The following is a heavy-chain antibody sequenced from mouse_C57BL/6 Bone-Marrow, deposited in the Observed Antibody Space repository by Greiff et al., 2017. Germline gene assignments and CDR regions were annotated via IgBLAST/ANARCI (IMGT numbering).Heavy chain of an antibody. CDR2: IYPRSGNT. CDR1: GYTFTSYG. CDR3: AREDYGNYDYYAMDY. D-gene: IGHD2-1*01. J-gene: IGHJ4*01. Sequence: VQLQQSGAELARPGASVKLSCKASGYTFTSYGISWVKQRTGQGLEWIGEIYPRSGNTYYNEKFKGKATLTADKSSSTAYMELRSLTSEDSAVYFCAREDYGNYDYYAMDYWGQGTSVTVSS. V-gene: IGHV1-81*01.